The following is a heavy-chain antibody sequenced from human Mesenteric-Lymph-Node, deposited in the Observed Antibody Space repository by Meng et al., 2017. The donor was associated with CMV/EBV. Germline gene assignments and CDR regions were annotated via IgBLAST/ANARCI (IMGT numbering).Heavy chain of an antibody. CDR2: INSDGSST. Sequence: GGSLRLSCAASGFTFSSYWMHWVRQAPGKGLVWVSRINSDGSSTSYADSVKGRFTISRDNAKNTLYLQMNSLKTEDTAVYYCSGYYYYYGMDVWGQGTTVTVSS. D-gene: IGHD1-26*01. J-gene: IGHJ6*02. V-gene: IGHV3-74*01. CDR1: GFTFSSYW. CDR3: SGYYYYYGMDV.